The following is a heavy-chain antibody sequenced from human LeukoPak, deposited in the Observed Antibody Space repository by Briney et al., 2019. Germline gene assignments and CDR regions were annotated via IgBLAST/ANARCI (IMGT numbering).Heavy chain of an antibody. J-gene: IGHJ5*02. Sequence: PSETLSLTCTVSGGSISSYYWSWIRQPPGKGLEWIGYIYYSGSTNYNPSLKSRVTISVDTSKNQFSLKLSSVTAADTAVYYCARSKYYYGSGSYFSWFDPWGQGTLVTVSS. V-gene: IGHV4-59*01. CDR2: IYYSGST. CDR3: ARSKYYYGSGSYFSWFDP. CDR1: GGSISSYY. D-gene: IGHD3-10*01.